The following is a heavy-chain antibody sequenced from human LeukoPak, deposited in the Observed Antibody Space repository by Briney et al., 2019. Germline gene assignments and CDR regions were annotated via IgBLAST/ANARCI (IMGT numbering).Heavy chain of an antibody. CDR3: ATGRLTIFGVVIRLDY. D-gene: IGHD3-3*01. CDR2: FDPEDGET. Sequence: GASVKVSCKVSGYTLTELSMHWVRQAPGKGLEWMGGFDPEDGETIYAQKFQGRVTMTEDTSTDTAYMELSSLRSEDTAVYYCATGRLTIFGVVIRLDYWGQGTLVTVSS. CDR1: GYTLTELS. V-gene: IGHV1-24*01. J-gene: IGHJ4*02.